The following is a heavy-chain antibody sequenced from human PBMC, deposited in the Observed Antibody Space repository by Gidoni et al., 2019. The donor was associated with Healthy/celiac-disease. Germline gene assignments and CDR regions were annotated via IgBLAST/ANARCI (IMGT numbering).Heavy chain of an antibody. CDR3: ARGRLLWFGELHYYYYGMDV. Sequence: QVQLVQSGAEVKKPGSSVKVSCKASGGTFSSYAISWVRQAPGQGLEWMGRILPILGIANYAQKFQGRVTITADKSTSTAYMELSSLRSEDTAVYYCARGRLLWFGELHYYYYGMDVWGQGTTVTVSS. CDR2: ILPILGIA. CDR1: GGTFSSYA. D-gene: IGHD3-10*01. J-gene: IGHJ6*02. V-gene: IGHV1-69*04.